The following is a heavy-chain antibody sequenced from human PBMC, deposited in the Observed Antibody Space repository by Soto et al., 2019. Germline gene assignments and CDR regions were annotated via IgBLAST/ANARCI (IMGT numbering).Heavy chain of an antibody. D-gene: IGHD6-13*01. Sequence: PGGSLRLSCAASGFTFSSYSMNWVRQAPGKGLEWVSSISSSSSYIYYADSVKGRFTISRDNAKNSLYLQMNSLRAEDTAVYYCARDLGSGYSRISVAFDIWGQGTMVTVSS. V-gene: IGHV3-21*01. CDR3: ARDLGSGYSRISVAFDI. CDR1: GFTFSSYS. J-gene: IGHJ3*02. CDR2: ISSSSSYI.